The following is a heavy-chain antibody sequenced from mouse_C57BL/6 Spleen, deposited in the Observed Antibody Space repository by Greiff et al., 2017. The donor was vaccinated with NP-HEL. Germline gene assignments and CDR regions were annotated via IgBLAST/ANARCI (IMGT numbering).Heavy chain of an antibody. J-gene: IGHJ2*01. Sequence: QVQLQQPGAELVRPGSSVKLSCKASGYTFTSYWMDWVKQRPGQGLEWIGNIYPSDSETHYNQKFKDKATLTVDKSSSTAYMQLSSLTSEDSAVYYCARRSNWEAYWGQGTTLTVSS. CDR3: ARRSNWEAY. CDR2: IYPSDSET. D-gene: IGHD4-1*01. CDR1: GYTFTSYW. V-gene: IGHV1-61*01.